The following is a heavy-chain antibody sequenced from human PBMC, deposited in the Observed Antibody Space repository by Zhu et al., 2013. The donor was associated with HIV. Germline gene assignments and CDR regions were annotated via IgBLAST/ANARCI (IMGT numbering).Heavy chain of an antibody. V-gene: IGHV1-69*01. D-gene: IGHD4-4*01. CDR2: IIPIFGTA. Sequence: QVQLVQSGAEVKKPGSSVKVSCKASGGTFSSYAISWVRQAPGQGLEWMGGIIPIFGTANYAQKFQGRVTITADESTSTAYMELSSLRSEDTAVYYCASALGTVTTSYYYYGMDVWGQGTTVTVSS. CDR3: ASALGTVTTSYYYYGMDV. J-gene: IGHJ6*02. CDR1: GGTFSSYA.